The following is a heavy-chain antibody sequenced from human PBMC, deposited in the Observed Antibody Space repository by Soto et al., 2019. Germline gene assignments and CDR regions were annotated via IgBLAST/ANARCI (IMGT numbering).Heavy chain of an antibody. CDR3: AREGKDYDAFDI. J-gene: IGHJ3*02. V-gene: IGHV3-33*01. CDR2: IWYDGSNK. D-gene: IGHD4-17*01. Sequence: QVQLVESGGGVVQPGTSLRLSCAASGFTFSNYGMHWVRQAPGKGLEWVAVIWYDGSNKYYADSVKGRFTISRDNSKNTLYLQMNSLRAEDTAVYYCAREGKDYDAFDIWGQGTMVTVSS. CDR1: GFTFSNYG.